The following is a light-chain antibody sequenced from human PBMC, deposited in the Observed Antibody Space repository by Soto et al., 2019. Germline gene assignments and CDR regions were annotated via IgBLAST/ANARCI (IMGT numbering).Light chain of an antibody. J-gene: IGKJ3*01. V-gene: IGKV3-11*01. Sequence: EIVLTQSPATLSLSPGERATLSCRSSQSVSSYLVSYQQKPGQAPRLLIYDASTRAPGVPARFSGSGSGTDFPLTNSRLEPEAFAVYYCQQRSNLSPFSFGPGTTVHSK. CDR3: QQRSNLSPFS. CDR1: QSVSSY. CDR2: DAS.